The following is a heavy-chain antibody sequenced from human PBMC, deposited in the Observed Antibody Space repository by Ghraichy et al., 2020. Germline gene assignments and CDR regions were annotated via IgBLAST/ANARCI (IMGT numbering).Heavy chain of an antibody. CDR3: ARHTDEYYFGAGSYWADY. D-gene: IGHD3-10*01. J-gene: IGHJ4*02. V-gene: IGHV4-39*01. CDR1: GASISSSGSY. CDR2: ISYSGRT. Sequence: SETLSLTCTVSGASISSSGSYWGWIRQPPGKGLEWIGTISYSGRTYFNPSLKSRVTISVDTSKNDFSLTLTSVTAADTALFFCARHTDEYYFGAGSYWADYWGQGTLVTVSS.